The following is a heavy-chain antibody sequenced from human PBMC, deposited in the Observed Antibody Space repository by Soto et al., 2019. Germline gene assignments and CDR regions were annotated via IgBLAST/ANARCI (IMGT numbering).Heavy chain of an antibody. V-gene: IGHV4-59*01. Sequence: LSLTCTVSGGSISSYYWSWIRQPPGKGLEWIGYIYYSGSTNYNPSLKSRVTISVDTSKNQFSLKLSSVTAADTAVYYCARESATGDFDYWGQGTLVTVSS. J-gene: IGHJ4*02. D-gene: IGHD3-10*01. CDR3: ARESATGDFDY. CDR1: GGSISSYY. CDR2: IYYSGST.